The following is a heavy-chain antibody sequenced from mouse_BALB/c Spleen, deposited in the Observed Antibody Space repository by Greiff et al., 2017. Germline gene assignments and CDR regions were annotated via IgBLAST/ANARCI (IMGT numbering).Heavy chain of an antibody. V-gene: IGHV5-4*02. CDR3: ARGNYYYGSSYLYAMDY. CDR1: GFTFSDYY. Sequence: EVKLMESGGGLVKPGGSLKLSCAASGFTFSDYYMYWVRQTPEKRLEWVATISDGGSYTYYPDSVKGRFTISRDNAKNNLYLQMSSLKSEDTAMYYCARGNYYYGSSYLYAMDYWGQGTSVTVSS. J-gene: IGHJ4*01. D-gene: IGHD1-1*01. CDR2: ISDGGSYT.